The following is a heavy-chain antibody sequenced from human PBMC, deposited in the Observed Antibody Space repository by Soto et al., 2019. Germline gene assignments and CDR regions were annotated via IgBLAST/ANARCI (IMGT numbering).Heavy chain of an antibody. CDR1: GGSISSYY. Sequence: SETPSLTCTVSGGSISSYYWSWIRQPPGKGLEWIGYIYYSGSTNYNPSLKSRVTISVDTSKNQFSLKLSSVTAADTAVYYCARGGGYEFFNWFDPWGQGTLVTVSS. J-gene: IGHJ5*02. D-gene: IGHD5-12*01. CDR3: ARGGGYEFFNWFDP. V-gene: IGHV4-59*01. CDR2: IYYSGST.